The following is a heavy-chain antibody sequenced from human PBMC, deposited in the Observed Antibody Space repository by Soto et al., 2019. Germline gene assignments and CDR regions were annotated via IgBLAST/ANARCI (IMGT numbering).Heavy chain of an antibody. Sequence: QVQLVQSGAEVKKPGASVKVSCKASGYTFTSYDINWVRQATGQGLEWMGWMNPNSGSTGYAQKCQGRVTMSRNTSISTADMELSSLRSEDTAVYYCASEGGYSYGFDYWGQGTLGTVSS. V-gene: IGHV1-8*01. CDR2: MNPNSGST. D-gene: IGHD5-18*01. CDR1: GYTFTSYD. J-gene: IGHJ4*02. CDR3: ASEGGYSYGFDY.